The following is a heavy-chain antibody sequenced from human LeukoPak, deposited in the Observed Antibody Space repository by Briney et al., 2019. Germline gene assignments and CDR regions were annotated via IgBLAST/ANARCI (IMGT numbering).Heavy chain of an antibody. Sequence: ASVKVSCKASGYTFTGYYIHWVRQSPGQGLEWMGWFNPNSGGTDSAQKFQGRVTMTGDTSISTAYMEFSRLTSDDTAVYYCAREYDSGYYYVYLDYWGQGTLVTVSS. V-gene: IGHV1-2*02. J-gene: IGHJ4*02. CDR1: GYTFTGYY. CDR2: FNPNSGGT. CDR3: AREYDSGYYYVYLDY. D-gene: IGHD3-10*01.